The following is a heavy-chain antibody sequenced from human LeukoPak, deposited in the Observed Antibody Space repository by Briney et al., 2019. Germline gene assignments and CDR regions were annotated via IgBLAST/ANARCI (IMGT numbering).Heavy chain of an antibody. D-gene: IGHD2-21*01. Sequence: ASVKVSCKASGYNFNNYAIHWVRQAPGQRFEWMGWINAGNSHTKYSQNFQGRITITRDSSASTVYMELSSLTSEDTAVYYCARGIWSARRVDYYLDYWGQGTLVTVSS. J-gene: IGHJ4*02. CDR1: GYNFNNYA. CDR2: INAGNSHT. V-gene: IGHV1-3*01. CDR3: ARGIWSARRVDYYLDY.